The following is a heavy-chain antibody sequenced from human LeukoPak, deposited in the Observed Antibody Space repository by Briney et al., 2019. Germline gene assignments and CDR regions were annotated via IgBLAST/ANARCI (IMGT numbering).Heavy chain of an antibody. Sequence: APVEVSCKASGYTFTGYYIHWGGQAPGQGLGWVGWINTNSGGTNYAQKFQGRVTMTRDTSISTAYMELSRLRSDDTAVYYCARGFTDIVLMVYEGAHYFDYWGQGTLVTVSS. CDR2: INTNSGGT. CDR3: ARGFTDIVLMVYEGAHYFDY. CDR1: GYTFTGYY. V-gene: IGHV1-2*02. J-gene: IGHJ4*02. D-gene: IGHD2-8*01.